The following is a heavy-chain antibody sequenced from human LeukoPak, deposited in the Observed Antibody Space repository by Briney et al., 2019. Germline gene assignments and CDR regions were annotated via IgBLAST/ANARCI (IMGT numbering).Heavy chain of an antibody. Sequence: GASVKVSCKASGYTFTSYYMHWVRQAPGQGLEWMGIINPSGGSTSYAQKFQGRVTMTRDMSTSTVYMELSRLRSDDTAVYYCARMKYSSSLPQRWFDPWGQGTLVTVSS. V-gene: IGHV1-46*01. D-gene: IGHD6-13*01. CDR2: INPSGGST. CDR3: ARMKYSSSLPQRWFDP. CDR1: GYTFTSYY. J-gene: IGHJ5*02.